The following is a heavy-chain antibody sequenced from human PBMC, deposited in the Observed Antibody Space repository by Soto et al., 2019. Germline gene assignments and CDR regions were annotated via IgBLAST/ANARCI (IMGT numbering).Heavy chain of an antibody. D-gene: IGHD3-3*01. J-gene: IGHJ3*02. CDR2: IIPIFGTA. CDR3: AREIFGVIISGGRDAFDI. V-gene: IGHV1-69*01. Sequence: QVQLVQSGAEVKKPGSSVKVSCKASGGTFSTYAISWVRQAPGQGLEWMGGIIPIFGTAKYAQKFQGRVTITADESPSTADMELSSLRSEDTAVYYCAREIFGVIISGGRDAFDIWGQGTMVTVSS. CDR1: GGTFSTYA.